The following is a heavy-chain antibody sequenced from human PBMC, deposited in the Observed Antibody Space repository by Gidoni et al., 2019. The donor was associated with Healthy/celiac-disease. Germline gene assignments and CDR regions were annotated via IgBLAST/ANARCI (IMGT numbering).Heavy chain of an antibody. CDR3: TTRDTAMVLDAFDI. CDR1: GFPFSKAW. V-gene: IGHV3-15*01. D-gene: IGHD5-18*01. CDR2: IKSKTDGGTT. Sequence: EVQLVESGGGWVKPGGSLRLRGAASGFPFSKAWMSWVRQAPGKGLEWVGRIKSKTDGGTTDYAAPVKGRFTISRDDSKNTLYLQMNSLKTEDTAVYYCTTRDTAMVLDAFDIWGQGTMVTVSS. J-gene: IGHJ3*02.